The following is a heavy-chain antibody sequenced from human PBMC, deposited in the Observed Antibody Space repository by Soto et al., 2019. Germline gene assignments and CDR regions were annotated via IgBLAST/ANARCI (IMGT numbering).Heavy chain of an antibody. CDR2: ISGSGGST. J-gene: IGHJ3*02. CDR3: AKDCKAYSSSSFAFDI. D-gene: IGHD6-6*01. CDR1: GFTFSSYA. V-gene: IGHV3-23*01. Sequence: GGSLRLSCAASGFTFSSYAMSWVRQAPGKGLEWVSAISGSGGSTYYADSVKGRFTISRDNSKNTLYLQMNSLRAEDTAVYYCAKDCKAYSSSSFAFDIWGQGTMVTVSS.